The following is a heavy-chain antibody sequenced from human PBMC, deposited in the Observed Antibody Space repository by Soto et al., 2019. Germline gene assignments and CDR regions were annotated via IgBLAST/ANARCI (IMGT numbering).Heavy chain of an antibody. CDR2: VYYSGTT. Sequence: SQTLSLPSSVSAGSPCTCYWVWIRHLLGKGLEWIGYVYYSGTTNYNPSLKSRVTMSVDTSKNQFSLELTSVTAADTAVYFCATVGTTRGVVSSVDYWVQGSLVT. D-gene: IGHD5-12*01. CDR3: ATVGTTRGVVSSVDY. V-gene: IGHV4-59*01. CDR1: AGSPCTCY. J-gene: IGHJ4*02.